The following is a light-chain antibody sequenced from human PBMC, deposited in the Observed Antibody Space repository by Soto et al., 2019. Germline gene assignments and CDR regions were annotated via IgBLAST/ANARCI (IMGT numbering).Light chain of an antibody. V-gene: IGLV2-14*01. CDR3: SSYTSSSNVV. CDR2: DVS. CDR1: SSDVGGYNY. J-gene: IGLJ2*01. Sequence: QSALTQPASESGSPGQSITISCTGTSSDVGGYNYVSWYQQHPGKAPKLMIYDVSNRPSGVSNRFSGSKSGNTASLTISGLQAEDEADYYCSSYTSSSNVVFGGGTKVTVL.